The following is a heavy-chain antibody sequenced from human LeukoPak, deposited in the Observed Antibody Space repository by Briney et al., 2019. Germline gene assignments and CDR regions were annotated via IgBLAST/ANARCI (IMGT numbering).Heavy chain of an antibody. Sequence: SETLSLTCAVYGGSIRGYWWSWIRQPPGKGLEWIGEINDAGRTNYNPSLKSPVTISVDTSENQFSLNLNSVTAADTAVYYCARHRSRTRAFDYWGQGTLVTVSS. D-gene: IGHD1-14*01. J-gene: IGHJ4*02. CDR1: GGSIRGYW. CDR2: INDAGRT. V-gene: IGHV4-34*01. CDR3: ARHRSRTRAFDY.